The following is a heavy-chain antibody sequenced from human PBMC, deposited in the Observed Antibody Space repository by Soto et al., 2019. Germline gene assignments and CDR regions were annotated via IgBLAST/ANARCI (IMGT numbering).Heavy chain of an antibody. J-gene: IGHJ4*02. V-gene: IGHV3-7*03. CDR1: GFSFGTYW. CDR3: ARDVGPVTIFGEALSGYFDF. CDR2: IKEDGSER. Sequence: PGGSLRLSCAVSGFSFGTYWMSWVRQAAGKGLEWLASIKEDGSERYYLDSVKGRLTISRDNAKDSLSLQMNSLRGEDTAFYYCARDVGPVTIFGEALSGYFDFWGQGTLVTVSS. D-gene: IGHD3-3*01.